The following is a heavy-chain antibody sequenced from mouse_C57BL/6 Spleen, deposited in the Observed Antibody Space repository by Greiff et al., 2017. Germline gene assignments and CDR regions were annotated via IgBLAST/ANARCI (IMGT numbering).Heavy chain of an antibody. CDR3: ARAPPKAY. J-gene: IGHJ3*01. V-gene: IGHV5-4*03. CDR1: GFTFSSYA. CDR2: ISDGGSYT. Sequence: EVKLVESGGGLVKPGGSLKLSCAASGFTFSSYAMSWVRQTPEKRLEWVATISDGGSYTYYPDNVKGRFTISRDNAKNNLYLQMSHLKSEDTAMYYCARAPPKAYWGHGTLVTVSA.